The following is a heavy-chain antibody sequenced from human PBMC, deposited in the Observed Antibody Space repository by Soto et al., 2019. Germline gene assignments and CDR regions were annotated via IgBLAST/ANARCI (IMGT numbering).Heavy chain of an antibody. CDR1: GFTFDDYA. CDR2: ISWNSGSI. Sequence: LRLSCAASGFTFDDYAMHWVRQAPGKGLEWVSGISWNSGSIGYADSVKGRFTISRDNAKNSLYLQMNSLRAEDTALYYCAKDNYDILTGPTDYWGQGTLVTVSS. V-gene: IGHV3-9*01. CDR3: AKDNYDILTGPTDY. J-gene: IGHJ4*02. D-gene: IGHD3-9*01.